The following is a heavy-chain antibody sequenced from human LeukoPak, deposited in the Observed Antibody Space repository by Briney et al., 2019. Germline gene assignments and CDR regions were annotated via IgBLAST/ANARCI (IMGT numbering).Heavy chain of an antibody. CDR1: GYTFTGYY. Sequence: ASVKVSCKASGYTFTGYYIHWVRQAPGQGLEWMGWINPNSGGTNYAQKFQGWVTMTRDTSISTAYMELSRLRSDDTAVYYCARATRSSWYQGQQYYFDYWGQGTLVTVSS. J-gene: IGHJ4*02. D-gene: IGHD6-13*01. CDR3: ARATRSSWYQGQQYYFDY. CDR2: INPNSGGT. V-gene: IGHV1-2*04.